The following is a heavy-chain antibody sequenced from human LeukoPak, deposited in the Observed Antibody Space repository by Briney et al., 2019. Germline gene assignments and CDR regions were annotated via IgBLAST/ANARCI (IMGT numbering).Heavy chain of an antibody. D-gene: IGHD4-17*01. J-gene: IGHJ4*02. CDR3: ATVGDNGGYYPFDY. CDR2: IYYSGNT. V-gene: IGHV4-39*01. Sequence: NASETLSLTCTVSGGPISRNNFFWGWIRQPQGKGLEGIGSIYYSGNTYYNPSLKSRLTIAVDTSRNQFSLKMSSVTAADTAVYYCATVGDNGGYYPFDYWGQGTLVTVSS. CDR1: GGPISRNNFF.